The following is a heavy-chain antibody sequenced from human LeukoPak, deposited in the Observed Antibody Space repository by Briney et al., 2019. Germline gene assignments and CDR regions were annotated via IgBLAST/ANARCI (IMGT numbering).Heavy chain of an antibody. D-gene: IGHD5-24*01. Sequence: ASVKVSCKASGYTLTSYDINWVRQATGQVLEWKGWMKPNSGNTGYAQKFQGRVTMTRNTSISTAYMELSSLRSEDTAVYYCARGRRKRWLRWYYNYYMDVWGKGTTVTVSS. V-gene: IGHV1-8*01. CDR2: MKPNSGNT. CDR3: ARGRRKRWLRWYYNYYMDV. J-gene: IGHJ6*03. CDR1: GYTLTSYD.